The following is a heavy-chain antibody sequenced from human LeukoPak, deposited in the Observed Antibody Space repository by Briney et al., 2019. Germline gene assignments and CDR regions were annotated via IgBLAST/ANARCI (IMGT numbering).Heavy chain of an antibody. V-gene: IGHV1-69*05. J-gene: IGHJ5*02. CDR3: AKDGSGSYYWIHNWFDP. CDR2: IIPIFGTA. CDR1: GGTFSSYA. Sequence: SVKVSCKASGGTFSSYAISWVRQAPGQGLEWMGGIIPIFGTANYAQKFQGRVTITTDESTSTAYMELSSLRSEDTALYYCAKDGSGSYYWIHNWFDPWGQGTLVTVSS. D-gene: IGHD3-10*01.